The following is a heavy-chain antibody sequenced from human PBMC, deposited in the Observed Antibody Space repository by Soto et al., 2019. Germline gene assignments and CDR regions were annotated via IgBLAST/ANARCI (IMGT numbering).Heavy chain of an antibody. D-gene: IGHD3-9*01. CDR2: VGTANANT. CDR1: GYTFTAYG. CDR3: ARELNTDPTAYYSCAY. J-gene: IGHJ4*02. Sequence: QVQLVQSGPEVTMPGASVKVSCKTSGYTFTAYGLAWLRQAPGQRPEWLGWVGTANANTNYAEKFQGRVTMTSDRTTTTTYRELRSRRSDDTAVYYCARELNTDPTAYYSCAYGGQGTLVTVSS. V-gene: IGHV1-18*01.